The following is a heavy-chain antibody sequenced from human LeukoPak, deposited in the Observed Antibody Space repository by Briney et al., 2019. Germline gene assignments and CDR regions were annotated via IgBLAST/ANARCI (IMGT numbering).Heavy chain of an antibody. CDR2: IYYSGST. CDR3: ARLSSSWYQDWYFDL. V-gene: IGHV4-39*01. D-gene: IGHD6-13*01. Sequence: PSETLSLTCSVSGDSISTSSYYWGWIRQPPGKGLEWIGTIYYSGSTYYNPSLTSRVTISVDTSKNQFSLKLSSVTAADTAVYYCARLSSSWYQDWYFDLWGRGTLVTVSS. J-gene: IGHJ2*01. CDR1: GDSISTSSYY.